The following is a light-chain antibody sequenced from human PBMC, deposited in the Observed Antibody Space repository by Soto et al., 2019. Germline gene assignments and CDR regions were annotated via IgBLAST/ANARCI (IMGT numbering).Light chain of an antibody. CDR2: AAS. CDR3: HQSYRTPYA. Sequence: DIQMTQSPSSLSASVGDRVTITCRASQSISRYLNWYQQKPGKAPKLLIYAASSLRSGVPSRFSGSGSGTDFTLTNSSLQPEDFATYYCHQSYRTPYAFGQGIKLEIK. J-gene: IGKJ2*01. V-gene: IGKV1-39*01. CDR1: QSISRY.